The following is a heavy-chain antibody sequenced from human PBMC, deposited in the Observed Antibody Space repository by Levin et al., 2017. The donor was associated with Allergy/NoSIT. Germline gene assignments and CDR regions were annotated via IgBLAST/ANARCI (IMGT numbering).Heavy chain of an antibody. CDR1: XXXCADHA. V-gene: IGHV3-49*04. CDR3: TRGRDYDYVMDG. CDR2: IRSKANGGTT. Sequence: GGSLRLSFTXXXXXCADHATGRVSHGPEKGLDWVGFIRSKANGGTTEYAAYVKGRFNISRDDSKSIAYLQMNSLKTEDTAVYYCTRGRDYDYVMDGWGQGTTVTVSS. J-gene: IGHJ6*02.